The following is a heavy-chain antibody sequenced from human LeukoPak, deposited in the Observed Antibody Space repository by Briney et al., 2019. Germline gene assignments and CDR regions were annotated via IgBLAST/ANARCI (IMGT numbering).Heavy chain of an antibody. D-gene: IGHD5-18*01. CDR1: GGFISSYY. CDR3: ARDRYSYGS. CDR2: ISYSGST. Sequence: PSETLSLTCTVSGGFISSYYWSWIRQPPGKGLEWIVFISYSGSTYYNPSLKSRVTMSVDTSKNQFSLNLRSVTAADTAVYYCARDRYSYGSWGQGILVTVSS. J-gene: IGHJ5*02. V-gene: IGHV4-59*01.